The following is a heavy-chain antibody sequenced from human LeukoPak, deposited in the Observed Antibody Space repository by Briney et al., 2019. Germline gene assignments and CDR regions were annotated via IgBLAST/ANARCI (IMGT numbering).Heavy chain of an antibody. CDR3: AREYYDFWSGYYILGEVYYYYYYMDV. CDR1: GFTFSSYS. V-gene: IGHV3-21*01. CDR2: ISSSSSYI. J-gene: IGHJ6*03. Sequence: GGSLRLSCAASGFTFSSYSMNWVRQAPGKGLEWVSSISSSSSYIYYADSVKGRFTISRDNAKNSLYLQMNSLRAEDTAVYYCAREYYDFWSGYYILGEVYYYYYYMDVWGKGTTVTVSS. D-gene: IGHD3-3*01.